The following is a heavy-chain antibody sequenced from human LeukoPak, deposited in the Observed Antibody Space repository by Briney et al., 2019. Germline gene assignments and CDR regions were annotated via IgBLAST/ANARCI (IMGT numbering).Heavy chain of an antibody. J-gene: IGHJ4*02. CDR1: GGSISSYY. D-gene: IGHD6-19*01. V-gene: IGHV4-59*08. CDR3: ARHHRSGWFDY. CDR2: IYYSGST. Sequence: AETLSLTWTVSGGSISSYYWSWIRQPPGKGLEWIGYIYYSGSTNYNPSLKSRVTISVDTSKNQFSLKLSSVTAADTAVYYCARHHRSGWFDYWGQGTLVTVSS.